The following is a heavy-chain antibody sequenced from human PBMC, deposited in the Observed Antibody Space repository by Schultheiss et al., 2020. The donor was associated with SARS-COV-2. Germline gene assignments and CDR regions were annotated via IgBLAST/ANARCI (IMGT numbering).Heavy chain of an antibody. V-gene: IGHV3-15*01. Sequence: GGSLRLSCAASGFTFSGSAMHWVRQAPGKGLEWVGRIKSKTDGGTTDYAAPVKGRFTISRDNSKNTLYLQMNSLRAEDTAVYYCARDKPLYCGGDCYSGLVYWGLGTLVTVSS. J-gene: IGHJ4*02. CDR3: ARDKPLYCGGDCYSGLVY. CDR2: IKSKTDGGTT. CDR1: GFTFSGSA. D-gene: IGHD2-21*02.